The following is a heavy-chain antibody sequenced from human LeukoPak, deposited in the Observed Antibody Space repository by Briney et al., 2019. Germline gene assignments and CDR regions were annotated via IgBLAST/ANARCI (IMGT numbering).Heavy chain of an antibody. CDR1: GYTFTSYD. V-gene: IGHV1-8*01. D-gene: IGHD2-2*01. Sequence: ASVKVSCKASGYTFTSYDINWVRQATGQGLEWMGWMNPNSGNTGYAQKFQGRVTMTRNTSISTAYMELSSLRSEDTAVYYCARVGYQLLEYYNYYYMDVWGKGTTVTVSS. J-gene: IGHJ6*03. CDR3: ARVGYQLLEYYNYYYMDV. CDR2: MNPNSGNT.